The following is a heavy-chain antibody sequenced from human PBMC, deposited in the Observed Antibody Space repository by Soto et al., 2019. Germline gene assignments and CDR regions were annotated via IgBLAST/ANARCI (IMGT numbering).Heavy chain of an antibody. Sequence: VQLVESGGGLVQPGGSLRLSCAASGFTFSSYWMSWVRQAPGKGLEWVANIKQDGSEKYYVDSVKGRFTISRDNAKNSLYLQMNSLRAEDTAVYYCARDWRREWLEGVDAFDIWGQGTMVTVSS. J-gene: IGHJ3*02. CDR1: GFTFSSYW. V-gene: IGHV3-7*01. CDR3: ARDWRREWLEGVDAFDI. D-gene: IGHD3-3*01. CDR2: IKQDGSEK.